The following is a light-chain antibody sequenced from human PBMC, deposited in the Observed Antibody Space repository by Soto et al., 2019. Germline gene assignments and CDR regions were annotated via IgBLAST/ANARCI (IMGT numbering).Light chain of an antibody. Sequence: EIVLTQSPATLSLSPGERATLSCRASQIVSSYLAWYQQKPGQAPRLLIYDASNRATGIPARFSGSGSGTDFTLTISSLEPEDFAVYYCQQRSKGPKTFGQGTKVEIK. V-gene: IGKV3-11*01. CDR3: QQRSKGPKT. CDR2: DAS. J-gene: IGKJ1*01. CDR1: QIVSSY.